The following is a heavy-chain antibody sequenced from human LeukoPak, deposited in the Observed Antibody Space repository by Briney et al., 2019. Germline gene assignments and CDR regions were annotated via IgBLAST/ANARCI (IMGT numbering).Heavy chain of an antibody. CDR3: ARDYDSSGYTGAFDI. CDR2: ISSSSSYI. J-gene: IGHJ3*02. Sequence: GGSLRLSCAASGLTFSSYSMNWVRQAPGKGLEWVSSISSSSSYIYYADSVKGRFTISRDKAKNSLYLQMNSLRAEDTAVYYCARDYDSSGYTGAFDIWGQGTMVTVSS. CDR1: GLTFSSYS. V-gene: IGHV3-21*01. D-gene: IGHD3-22*01.